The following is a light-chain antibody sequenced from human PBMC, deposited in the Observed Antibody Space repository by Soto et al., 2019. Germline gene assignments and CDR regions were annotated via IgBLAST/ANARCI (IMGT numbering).Light chain of an antibody. J-gene: IGKJ1*01. CDR3: QQYRSWPRT. Sequence: EIVMTQSPGTLSLSPGERATLSCSASQSVGSSYLAWYQQKPGQAPRLLIYGASTRATDMPGRFSGRGAGAELTLTISSLQSEDFAVYYCQQYRSWPRTFGQGTKVDIK. CDR2: GAS. CDR1: QSVGSSY. V-gene: IGKV3-15*01.